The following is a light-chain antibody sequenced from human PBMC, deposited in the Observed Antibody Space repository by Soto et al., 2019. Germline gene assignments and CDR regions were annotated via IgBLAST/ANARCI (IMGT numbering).Light chain of an antibody. Sequence: QSVLTQPASVSGSPGQSITISCTGTSSDVGGYNYVSWHQQHPGKAPKLMIYDVSNRPSGVSNRFSGSKSGNTASLTISGLQAEDEADYYCSSYTSSSAYVCGTGTKLTVL. V-gene: IGLV2-14*01. CDR3: SSYTSSSAYV. CDR1: SSDVGGYNY. CDR2: DVS. J-gene: IGLJ1*01.